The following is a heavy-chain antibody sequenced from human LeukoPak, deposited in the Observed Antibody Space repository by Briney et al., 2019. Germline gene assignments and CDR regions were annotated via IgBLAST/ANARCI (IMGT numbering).Heavy chain of an antibody. CDR3: ARERGYCSGGSCRVSDY. CDR1: GGSISSYY. J-gene: IGHJ4*02. D-gene: IGHD2-15*01. V-gene: IGHV4-4*07. Sequence: SSETLSLTCTVSGGSISSYYWSWIRQPAGRGLEWIGRIYTSESTNYNPSLKSRVTMSVDTSKNQFSLKLSSVTAADTAVYYCARERGYCSGGSCRVSDYWGQGTLVTVSS. CDR2: IYTSEST.